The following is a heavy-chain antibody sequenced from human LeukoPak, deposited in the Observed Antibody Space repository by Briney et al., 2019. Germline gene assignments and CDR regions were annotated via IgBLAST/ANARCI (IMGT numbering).Heavy chain of an antibody. D-gene: IGHD3-10*01. CDR2: IYYSGST. CDR1: GGSISSYY. Sequence: SETLSLTCTVSGGSISSYYWSWIRQPPGKGLEWIGYIYYSGSTNYNPSLKSRVTISVDTSKNQFPLKLSSVTAADTAVYYCARAAYGSGSYWFDPWGQGTLVTVSS. V-gene: IGHV4-59*08. CDR3: ARAAYGSGSYWFDP. J-gene: IGHJ5*02.